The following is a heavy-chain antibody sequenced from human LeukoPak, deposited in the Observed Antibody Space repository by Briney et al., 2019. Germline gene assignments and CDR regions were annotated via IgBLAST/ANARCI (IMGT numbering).Heavy chain of an antibody. V-gene: IGHV1-8*03. CDR1: RYTFTHYD. D-gene: IGHD2-2*01. Sequence: ASVKVSCTAFRYTFTHYDINSVRQATGHELEWMGCMNPNSGNTGYAQKFQGRVAITRNTSIRTAYMELSSLRSENTAVYYCARRYCPGSSCYYNWFDPWGQGTQVTVSS. CDR2: MNPNSGNT. J-gene: IGHJ5*02. CDR3: ARRYCPGSSCYYNWFDP.